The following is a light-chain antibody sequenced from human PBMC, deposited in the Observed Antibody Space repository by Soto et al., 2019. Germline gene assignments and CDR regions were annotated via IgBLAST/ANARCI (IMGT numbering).Light chain of an antibody. CDR2: RNN. CDR3: AAWDDSLSGPV. CDR1: SSNIGTNF. J-gene: IGLJ1*01. V-gene: IGLV1-47*01. Sequence: QSVLTQPPSASGTPGQRVTISCSGRSSNIGTNFVYWYQQLPGTAPKLLIYRNNQRPSGVPDRFSVSKSGTSVSLAISGLRFEDEADYYCAAWDDSLSGPVFGTGTKLTVL.